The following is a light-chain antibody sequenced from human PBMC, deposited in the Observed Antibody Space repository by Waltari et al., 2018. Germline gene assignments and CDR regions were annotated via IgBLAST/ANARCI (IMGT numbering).Light chain of an antibody. Sequence: TWGASQSIRSFLNWYQQKPGKAPKLLIYDTSKLQSGVPPRFSGSGSGKDFTLTINSLQPDDFATYYCQQRRDTPRTAGQGTRVEIK. V-gene: IGKV1-39*01. J-gene: IGKJ1*01. CDR3: QQRRDTPRT. CDR1: QSIRSF. CDR2: DTS.